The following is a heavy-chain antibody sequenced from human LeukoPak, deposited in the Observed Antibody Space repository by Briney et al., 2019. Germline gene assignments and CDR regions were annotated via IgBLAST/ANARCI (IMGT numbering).Heavy chain of an antibody. CDR1: GFTFSSYW. J-gene: IGHJ4*02. CDR2: IKQDGSEN. D-gene: IGHD3/OR15-3a*01. V-gene: IGHV3-7*01. CDR3: ARDSVIYGY. Sequence: GGSLRLSCAASGFTFSSYWMSWVRQAPGKGLEWVANIKQDGSENHFVDSVKGRFTISRDNAKNSLYLQMNSLRGEDTAVYYCARDSVIYGYWGQGTLVTVSS.